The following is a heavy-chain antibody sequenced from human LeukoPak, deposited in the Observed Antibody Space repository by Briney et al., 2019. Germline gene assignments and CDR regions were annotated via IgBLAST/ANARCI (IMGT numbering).Heavy chain of an antibody. Sequence: SETLSLTCTVSGGSVASTGCYWGWIRQPPGKGLEWIGSAYYTGSNYSPPSLKSRLTISVDTPKNQFALTLSSVTAADTAVYYCGRHVSNGWDYHYGLDVWGQGTTVTVSS. CDR2: AYYTGSN. D-gene: IGHD6-19*01. J-gene: IGHJ6*01. V-gene: IGHV4-39*01. CDR1: GGSVASTGCY. CDR3: GRHVSNGWDYHYGLDV.